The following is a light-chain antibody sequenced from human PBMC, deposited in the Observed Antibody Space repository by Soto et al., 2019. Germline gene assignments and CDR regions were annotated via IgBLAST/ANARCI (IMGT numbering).Light chain of an antibody. CDR2: DAS. Sequence: EIQMTHSPVTLSATKRDRATISCQASQSSGSRLAWYQQKPRKATKLLIYDASRLESGVPSRFSGSGSGTAFNLIISSLQPDDFASYYWQQYNSYPPITFGGGAKVDI. CDR1: QSSGSR. J-gene: IGKJ4*01. V-gene: IGKV1-5*01. CDR3: QQYNSYPPIT.